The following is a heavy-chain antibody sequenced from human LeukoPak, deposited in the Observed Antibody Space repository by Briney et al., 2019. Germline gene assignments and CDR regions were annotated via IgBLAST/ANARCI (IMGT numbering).Heavy chain of an antibody. CDR3: ARVYDRRSDDAFDI. D-gene: IGHD3-22*01. V-gene: IGHV1-69*06. J-gene: IGHJ3*02. Sequence: SVKVSCKASGYAFTGYYIHWVRQAPGQGLEWMGGIIPIFGTANYAQKFQGRVTITADRSTSTAYMELSSLRSEDTAVYYCARVYDRRSDDAFDIWGQGTMVTVSS. CDR2: IIPIFGTA. CDR1: GYAFTGYY.